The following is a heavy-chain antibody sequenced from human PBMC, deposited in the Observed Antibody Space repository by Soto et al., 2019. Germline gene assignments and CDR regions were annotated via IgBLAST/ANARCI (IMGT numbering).Heavy chain of an antibody. CDR1: GGSTGSSSYH. Sequence: QLQLQESGPGLVKPSETLSLTCTVSGGSTGSSSYHWVWIRQPPGKGLEWIGSIYYGGTSYYNPSLKSRVTMSVDTSKNHFSLKLSSVTAADTAIYFCARHPKITAIVPRNFAYWGQGTLVTVSS. J-gene: IGHJ4*02. CDR2: IYYGGTS. CDR3: ARHPKITAIVPRNFAY. D-gene: IGHD5-18*01. V-gene: IGHV4-39*01.